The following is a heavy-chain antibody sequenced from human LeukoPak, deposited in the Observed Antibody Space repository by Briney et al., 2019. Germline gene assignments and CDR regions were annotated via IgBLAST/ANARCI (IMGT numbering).Heavy chain of an antibody. CDR2: INHSGST. J-gene: IGHJ4*02. V-gene: IGHV4-34*01. Sequence: SETLPLTCAVYGGSFSGYYWSWIRQPPGKGLGWIGEINHSGSTNYNPSLKSRVTISVDTSKNQFSLKLSSVTAADTAVYYCARGLYDYVWGSYRYTPPQYFDYWGQGTLVTVSS. CDR1: GGSFSGYY. D-gene: IGHD3-16*02. CDR3: ARGLYDYVWGSYRYTPPQYFDY.